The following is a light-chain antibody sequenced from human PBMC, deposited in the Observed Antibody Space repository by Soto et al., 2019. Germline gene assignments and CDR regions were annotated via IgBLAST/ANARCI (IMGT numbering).Light chain of an antibody. Sequence: DIQMTQSPSSLSASVGERVTITCRASQTMTSYLNWYQQKPGKAPKLLIYAASSLQSGVPSRFSSSGSGTDFTLTISSLQPEDFATYYCQQSYSNPRTFGQGTNVDIK. CDR3: QQSYSNPRT. V-gene: IGKV1-39*01. J-gene: IGKJ1*01. CDR2: AAS. CDR1: QTMTSY.